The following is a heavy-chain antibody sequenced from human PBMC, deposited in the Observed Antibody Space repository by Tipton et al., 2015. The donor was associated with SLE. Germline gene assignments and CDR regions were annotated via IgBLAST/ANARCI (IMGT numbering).Heavy chain of an antibody. D-gene: IGHD5-24*01. Sequence: TLSLTCTVSGGSISSDDYYWTWIRQHPGKGLEWIGHMAYSGSTYYNPSLKSRITISVDTSKNHFSLKLSSVTAADTAVVYCACCASTDGHNSRLRFCYVEVSGRGTLVTVPS. CDR2: MAYSGST. CDR1: GGSISSDDYY. J-gene: IGHJ2*01. V-gene: IGHV4-31*03. CDR3: ACCASTDGHNSRLRFCYVEV.